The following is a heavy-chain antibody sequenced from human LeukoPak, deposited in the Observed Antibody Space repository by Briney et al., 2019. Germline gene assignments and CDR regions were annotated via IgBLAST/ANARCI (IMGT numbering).Heavy chain of an antibody. CDR1: GYTFTSYG. Sequence: ASVKVSCKASGYTFTSYGISWVRQAPGQGLEWMGWISAYNGNTNYAQKPQGRVTMTTDTSTSTAYMELRSLRSDDTAVYYCARDSRLRYFDWLSAWFDPWGQGTLVTVSS. CDR3: ARDSRLRYFDWLSAWFDP. CDR2: ISAYNGNT. J-gene: IGHJ5*02. V-gene: IGHV1-18*01. D-gene: IGHD3-9*01.